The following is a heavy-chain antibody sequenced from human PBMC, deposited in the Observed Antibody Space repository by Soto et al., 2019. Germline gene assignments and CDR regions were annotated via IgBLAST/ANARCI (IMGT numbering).Heavy chain of an antibody. D-gene: IGHD3-22*01. CDR1: GGSISSYY. CDR2: IYTSGST. CDR3: ARVDYYDSSGYDPYFDY. J-gene: IGHJ4*02. V-gene: IGHV4-4*07. Sequence: SETLSLTCTVSGGSISSYYWSWIRQPAGKGLEWIGRIYTSGSTNYNPSLKSRVTMSVDTSKNQFSLKLSSVTAADTAVYYCARVDYYDSSGYDPYFDYWGQGTLVTVSS.